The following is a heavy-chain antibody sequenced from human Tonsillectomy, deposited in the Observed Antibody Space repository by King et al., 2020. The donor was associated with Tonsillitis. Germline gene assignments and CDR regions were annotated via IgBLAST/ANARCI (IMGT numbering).Heavy chain of an antibody. D-gene: IGHD6-19*01. CDR2: IHPGDSNI. CDR1: GYRFTSYW. V-gene: IGHV5-10-1*01. CDR3: AREGTGWFSDY. Sequence: QLVQSGAEVKEPGESLRISCKGSGYRFTSYWISWVRQMPGKGRKWRGRIHPGDSNINYNPAFQGHVTISADKSTTTAHLQWSSLKASDTAMYYCAREGTGWFSDYWGQGTLVTVSS. J-gene: IGHJ4*02.